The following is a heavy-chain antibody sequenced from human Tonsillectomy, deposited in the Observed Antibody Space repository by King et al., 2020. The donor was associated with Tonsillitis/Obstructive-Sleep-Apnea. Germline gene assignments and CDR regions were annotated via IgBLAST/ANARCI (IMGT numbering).Heavy chain of an antibody. V-gene: IGHV3-15*01. CDR1: GFTFSNAW. D-gene: IGHD4-17*01. CDR3: ISDAGYGDYGDYYSYFWDV. CDR2: IKSKTDGGTR. Sequence: VQLVESGGGLVKPGGSLRLSCAASGFTFSNAWMNWVRQAPGKGLEWVGRIKSKTDGGTRDYAAPVKGRFTISRDESKNPLYLQMNSLKTEDTAVYYCISDAGYGDYGDYYSYFWDVWGKGNTVPVS. J-gene: IGHJ6*03.